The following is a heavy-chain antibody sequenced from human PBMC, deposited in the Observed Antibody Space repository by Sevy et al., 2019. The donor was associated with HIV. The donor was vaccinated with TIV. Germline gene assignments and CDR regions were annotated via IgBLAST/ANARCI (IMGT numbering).Heavy chain of an antibody. CDR3: AKDRGFDYCMDV. D-gene: IGHD3-3*01. CDR1: GFTFADYT. V-gene: IGHV3-43*01. Sequence: GGSLRLSCAASGFTFADYTMHWVRQAPGKGLEWVSLMSWDGDSTNYADSVKGRFTISRDNSKNSLYLQMNSLRTEDTALYYCAKDRGFDYCMDVWGQGTTVTVSS. CDR2: MSWDGDST. J-gene: IGHJ6*02.